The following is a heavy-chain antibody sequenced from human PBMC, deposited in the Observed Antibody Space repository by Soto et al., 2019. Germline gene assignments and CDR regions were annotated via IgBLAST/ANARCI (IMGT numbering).Heavy chain of an antibody. CDR1: GGTFSSYA. J-gene: IGHJ6*02. CDR3: ARDATVTTSDYYYHYGMDV. D-gene: IGHD4-4*01. CDR2: IIPIFGTA. Sequence: QVQLVQSGAEVKKPGSSVKVSCKASGGTFSSYAISWVRQAPGQGLEWMGGIIPIFGTANYAQKFQGRVTITADKSTSTAYMELSSLRSEDTAVYYCARDATVTTSDYYYHYGMDVWGQGTTVTVSS. V-gene: IGHV1-69*06.